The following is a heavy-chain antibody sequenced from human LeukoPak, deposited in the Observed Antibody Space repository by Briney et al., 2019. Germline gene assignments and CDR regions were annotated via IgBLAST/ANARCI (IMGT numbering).Heavy chain of an antibody. V-gene: IGHV3-7*01. CDR1: GFSFSTYW. CDR3: ASGPRWVGAAWAHSFDI. Sequence: GGSLRLSCPDSGFSFSTYWMSWARQAPGKGLEWVANVKQDGSDKYYADSVKGRFTISRDNAKNSLYLQMNSLRAEDAAVYFCASGPRWVGAAWAHSFDIWGQGTTVTVSS. D-gene: IGHD1-26*01. J-gene: IGHJ3*02. CDR2: VKQDGSDK.